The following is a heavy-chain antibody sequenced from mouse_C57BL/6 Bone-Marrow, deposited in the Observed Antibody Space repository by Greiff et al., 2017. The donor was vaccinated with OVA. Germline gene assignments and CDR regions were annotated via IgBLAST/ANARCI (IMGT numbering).Heavy chain of an antibody. CDR2: IHPNSGST. CDR3: ARRGGLYDANYFDY. D-gene: IGHD2-12*01. Sequence: QVQLQQPGAELVKPGASVKLSCKASGYTFTSYWMHWVKQRPGQGLEWIGMIHPNSGSTNYNEKFKSKATLTVDKSSSTAYMQLSSLTSEDSAVYYGARRGGLYDANYFDYWGQGTTLTVSS. CDR1: GYTFTSYW. J-gene: IGHJ2*01. V-gene: IGHV1-64*01.